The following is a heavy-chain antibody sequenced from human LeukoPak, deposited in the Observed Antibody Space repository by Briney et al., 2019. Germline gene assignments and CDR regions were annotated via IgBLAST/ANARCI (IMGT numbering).Heavy chain of an antibody. D-gene: IGHD6-19*01. Sequence: ASVKVSCKASGYTFTGYYMHWVRQAPGQGLEWMGWISAYNGNTNYAQKLQGRVTMTTDTSTSTAYMELRSLRSDDTAVYYCARVAVAGISGHFDYWGQGTLVTVSS. V-gene: IGHV1-18*04. J-gene: IGHJ4*02. CDR3: ARVAVAGISGHFDY. CDR2: ISAYNGNT. CDR1: GYTFTGYY.